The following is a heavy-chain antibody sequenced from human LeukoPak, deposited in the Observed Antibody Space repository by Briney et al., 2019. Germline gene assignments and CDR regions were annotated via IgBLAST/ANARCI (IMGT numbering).Heavy chain of an antibody. D-gene: IGHD3-22*01. CDR2: IYYSGST. V-gene: IGHV4-39*01. CDR1: GGSISSSSYY. Sequence: PSETLSLTCTVSGGSISSSSYYWGWIRQPPGKGLEWIGSIYYSGSTYYNPSLKSRDTISVDTSKNQFSLKLSSVTAADTAVYYCARHRTYDSSGYYYFDAFDIWGQGTMVTVSS. J-gene: IGHJ3*02. CDR3: ARHRTYDSSGYYYFDAFDI.